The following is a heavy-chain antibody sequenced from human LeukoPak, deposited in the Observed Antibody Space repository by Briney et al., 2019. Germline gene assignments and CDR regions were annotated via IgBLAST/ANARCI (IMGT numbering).Heavy chain of an antibody. Sequence: PSETLSLTCTVSGGSISSGSYYWSWIRQPAGKGLEWIGRIYTSRSTNYNPSLKSRVTISVDTSKNQFSLKLSSVTAADTAVYYCASMEYYYDSSGYHQLGYYFDYWGQGTLVTVSS. V-gene: IGHV4-61*02. CDR3: ASMEYYYDSSGYHQLGYYFDY. CDR1: GGSISSGSYY. D-gene: IGHD3-22*01. J-gene: IGHJ4*02. CDR2: IYTSRST.